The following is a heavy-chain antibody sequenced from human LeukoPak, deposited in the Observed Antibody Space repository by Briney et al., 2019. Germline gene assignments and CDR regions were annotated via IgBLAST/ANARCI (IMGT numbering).Heavy chain of an antibody. Sequence: ASVKVSCKASGYSFTSYGISWVRQAPGQGLEWMGWINPNSGGTNYAQKFQGRVTMTRDTSISTAYMELSRLRSDDTAVYYCARAKAAAEGDYWGQGTLVTVSS. CDR3: ARAKAAAEGDY. CDR2: INPNSGGT. CDR1: GYSFTSYG. V-gene: IGHV1-2*02. J-gene: IGHJ4*02. D-gene: IGHD6-13*01.